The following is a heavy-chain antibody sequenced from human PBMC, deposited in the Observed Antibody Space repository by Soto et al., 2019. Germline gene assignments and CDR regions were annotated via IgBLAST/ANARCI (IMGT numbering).Heavy chain of an antibody. CDR1: GGSISSGGYY. CDR2: IYYSGST. J-gene: IGHJ6*03. D-gene: IGHD2-8*01. V-gene: IGHV4-31*03. Sequence: SETLSLTCTVSGGSISSGGYYWSWIRQHPGKGLEWIGYIYYSGSTYYNPSLKSRVTISVDTSKNQFSLKLSSVTAADTAVYYCARVAGGRYCTNGVCYTSYYYYYMDVWGKGTTVTVSS. CDR3: ARVAGGRYCTNGVCYTSYYYYYMDV.